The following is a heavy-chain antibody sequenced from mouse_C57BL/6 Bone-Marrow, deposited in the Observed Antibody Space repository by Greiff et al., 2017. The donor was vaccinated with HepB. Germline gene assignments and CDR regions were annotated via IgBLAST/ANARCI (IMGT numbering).Heavy chain of an antibody. V-gene: IGHV5-17*01. D-gene: IGHD1-1*01. CDR3: ARERATVVAHYYAMDY. CDR2: ISSGSSTI. Sequence: EVHLVESGGGLVKPGGSLKLSCAASGFTFSDYGMHWVRQAPEKGLEWVAYISSGSSTIYYADTVKGRFTISRDNAKNTLFLQMTRLRSEDTAMYYCARERATVVAHYYAMDYWGQGTSVTVSS. CDR1: GFTFSDYG. J-gene: IGHJ4*01.